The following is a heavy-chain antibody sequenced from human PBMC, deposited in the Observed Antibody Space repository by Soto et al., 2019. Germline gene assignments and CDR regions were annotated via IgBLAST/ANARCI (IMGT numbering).Heavy chain of an antibody. D-gene: IGHD2-21*02. V-gene: IGHV1-18*01. CDR2: ISAYNGNT. J-gene: IGHJ6*02. Sequence: ASVKVSCKASGYTFTDYGISWVRQAPGQGLEWMGWISAYNGNTNYAQKLQGRVTMTTDTSTSTAYMELRSLRSDDTAVYYCASVVVTAIQDYYYGMDVWGQGTTVTVSS. CDR3: ASVVVTAIQDYYYGMDV. CDR1: GYTFTDYG.